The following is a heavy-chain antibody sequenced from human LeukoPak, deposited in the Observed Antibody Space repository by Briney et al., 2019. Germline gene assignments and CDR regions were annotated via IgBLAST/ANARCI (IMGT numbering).Heavy chain of an antibody. CDR1: GGSFSGYY. CDR3: ARGGGYYDSSGSPPGVDY. D-gene: IGHD3-22*01. Sequence: SETLSLTCAVYGGSFSGYYWSWIRQPPGKGLEWIGEINHSGSTNYNPSLKSRVTISVDTSKNQFSLKLSSVTAADTAVYYCARGGGYYDSSGSPPGVDYWGQGTLVTVSS. J-gene: IGHJ4*02. V-gene: IGHV4-34*01. CDR2: INHSGST.